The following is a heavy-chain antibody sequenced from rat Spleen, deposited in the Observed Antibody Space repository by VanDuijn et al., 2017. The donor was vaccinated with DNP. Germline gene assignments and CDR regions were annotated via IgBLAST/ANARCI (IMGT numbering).Heavy chain of an antibody. Sequence: EVQLVESGGDLVQPGRSLKLSCAASGFTFSNYDMAWVRQAPTKGLEWVASISTSGGSTYYRDSVKGRFTVSRDNAKSTLYLQMDSLRSEDTATYYCARQAYYFDYWGQGVMVTVSS. CDR3: ARQAYYFDY. CDR2: ISTSGGST. V-gene: IGHV5-25*01. J-gene: IGHJ2*01. CDR1: GFTFSNYD.